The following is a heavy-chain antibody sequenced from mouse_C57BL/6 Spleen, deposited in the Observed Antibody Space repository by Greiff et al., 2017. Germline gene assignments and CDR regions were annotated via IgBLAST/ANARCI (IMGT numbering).Heavy chain of an antibody. D-gene: IGHD2-4*01. CDR1: GYTFTSYW. CDR2: IDPSDSYT. CDR3: ARRGDYDGYFDY. V-gene: IGHV1-69*01. Sequence: QVQLQQPGAELVMPGASVKLSCKASGYTFTSYWMHWVKQRPGQGLEWIGEIDPSDSYTNYNQKFKGKSTLTVDKSSSTAYMQLSSLTSEDSAVYYCARRGDYDGYFDYWGQGTTLTVSS. J-gene: IGHJ2*01.